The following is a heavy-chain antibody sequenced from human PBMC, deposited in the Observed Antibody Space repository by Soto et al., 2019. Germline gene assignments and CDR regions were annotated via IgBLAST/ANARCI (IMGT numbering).Heavy chain of an antibody. Sequence: GGSLRLSCAASGFTFSSYAMHWVRQAPGKVLEWVAVISYDGSNKYYADSVKGRFTISRDNSKNTLYLQMNSLRAEDTAVYYCARVVKDHYYYYYGMDVWGQGTTVTVSS. V-gene: IGHV3-30-3*01. D-gene: IGHD3-22*01. CDR1: GFTFSSYA. J-gene: IGHJ6*02. CDR2: ISYDGSNK. CDR3: ARVVKDHYYYYYGMDV.